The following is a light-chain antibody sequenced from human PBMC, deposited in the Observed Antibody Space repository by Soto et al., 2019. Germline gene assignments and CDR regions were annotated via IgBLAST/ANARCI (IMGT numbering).Light chain of an antibody. J-gene: IGLJ2*01. CDR1: SSDVGGYNY. CDR2: EVT. CDR3: RSLAGGGNPVL. Sequence: QSALTQPPSASGSLGQSVTISCTGTSSDVGGYNYVSWHQQHPGKAPKLMIYEVTNRPSGVPDRFSGSKSGNTASLTVSGLQAEDEAEYSCRSLAGGGNPVLFGGGTKLTVL. V-gene: IGLV2-8*01.